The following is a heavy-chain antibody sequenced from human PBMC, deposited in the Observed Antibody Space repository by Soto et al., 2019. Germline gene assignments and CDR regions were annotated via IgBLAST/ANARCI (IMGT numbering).Heavy chain of an antibody. Sequence: QVQLQESGPGLVKPSQTLSLTCTVSGDSISSNNNYWSWIRQPPGEGLAWIGFISYSGTTSYSPALKSRVAISLDTSKNQFSLSLSSVTAADTAVYYCARGRGYSYGLDHWGQGTLFTVSS. CDR1: GDSISSNNNY. CDR3: ARGRGYSYGLDH. CDR2: ISYSGTT. D-gene: IGHD5-18*01. V-gene: IGHV4-30-4*01. J-gene: IGHJ5*02.